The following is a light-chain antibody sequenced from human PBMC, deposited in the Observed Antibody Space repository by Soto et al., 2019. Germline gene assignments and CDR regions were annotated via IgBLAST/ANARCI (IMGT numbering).Light chain of an antibody. CDR1: QSISSY. V-gene: IGKV1-39*01. Sequence: DIQMTQSPSSLSASVGDRVTITCRASQSISSYLNWFQQKPGKAPKLLIYAASSLQSGVPSRFSGSGSGTEFTLTISCLQPDDFATYYCQQYDTYPWTFGQGTKVDTK. J-gene: IGKJ1*01. CDR3: QQYDTYPWT. CDR2: AAS.